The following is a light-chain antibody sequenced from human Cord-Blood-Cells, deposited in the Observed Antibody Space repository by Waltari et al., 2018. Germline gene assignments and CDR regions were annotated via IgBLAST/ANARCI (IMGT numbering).Light chain of an antibody. CDR1: SSNIGSNY. CDR3: QSYDSSLSGSV. V-gene: IGLV1-40*01. J-gene: IGLJ3*02. Sequence: QSVLTQPPSASGTPGQRVTISCSGSSSNIGSNYVYWYQQLPGTAPKLLIYGNSKRPSGVPDRFSGSKSGTSASLAITGLQAEDEADYYCQSYDSSLSGSVFGGGTKLTVL. CDR2: GNS.